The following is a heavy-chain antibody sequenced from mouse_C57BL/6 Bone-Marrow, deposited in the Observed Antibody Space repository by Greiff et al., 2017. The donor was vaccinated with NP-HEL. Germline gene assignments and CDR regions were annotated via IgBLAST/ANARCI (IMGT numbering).Heavy chain of an antibody. Sequence: EVHLVESGEGLVKPGGSLKLSCAASGFTFSSYAMSWVRQTPEKRLEWVAYISSGGDYIYYADTVKGRFTISRDNARNTLYLQMSSLKSEDTAMYYCTRDNNYYGSSSDYWGQGTTLTVSS. D-gene: IGHD1-1*01. J-gene: IGHJ2*01. CDR2: ISSGGDYI. CDR3: TRDNNYYGSSSDY. CDR1: GFTFSSYA. V-gene: IGHV5-9-1*02.